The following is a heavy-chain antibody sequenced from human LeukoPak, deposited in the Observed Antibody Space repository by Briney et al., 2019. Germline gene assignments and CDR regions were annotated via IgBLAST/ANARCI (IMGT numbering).Heavy chain of an antibody. J-gene: IGHJ5*02. CDR2: ISAYNGNT. CDR1: GGTFSSYA. Sequence: ASVKVSCKASGGTFSSYAISWVRQAPGQGLEWMGWISAYNGNTNYAQKLQGRVTMTTDTSTSTAYMELRSLRSDGTAVYYCAREYSSSSSWFDPWGQGTLVTVSS. CDR3: AREYSSSSSWFDP. V-gene: IGHV1-18*04. D-gene: IGHD6-6*01.